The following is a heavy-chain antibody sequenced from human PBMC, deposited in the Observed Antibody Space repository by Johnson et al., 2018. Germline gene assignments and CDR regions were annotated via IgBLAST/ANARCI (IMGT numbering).Heavy chain of an antibody. Sequence: QVQLVESGAEVKKPGSSVKVSCKASGGSSSSYTISWVRQAPGQGLEWMGRIIPIVGITNYAQKFQGRVTISADKSTRTAYMELSSLRSEDTAVYYCARVPVDYRNYEGIRYYYYVDVWGKGTTVTVSS. CDR1: GGSSSSYT. D-gene: IGHD4-11*01. J-gene: IGHJ6*03. CDR3: ARVPVDYRNYEGIRYYYYVDV. V-gene: IGHV1-69*09. CDR2: IIPIVGIT.